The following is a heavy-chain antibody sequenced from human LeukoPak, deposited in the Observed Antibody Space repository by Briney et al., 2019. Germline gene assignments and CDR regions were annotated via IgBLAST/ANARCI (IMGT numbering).Heavy chain of an antibody. V-gene: IGHV3-66*01. J-gene: IGHJ4*02. CDR1: GFTVSSSN. CDR2: LYSGGSI. Sequence: GGSLRLSCAGSGFTVSSSNMSWVRQAPGKGLEWVSVLYSGGSIFYADSVKGRFTISRDISKNMLYLQMNSLRADDTAVYYCARGAISSWYEDWGQGTLVTVSS. D-gene: IGHD6-13*01. CDR3: ARGAISSWYED.